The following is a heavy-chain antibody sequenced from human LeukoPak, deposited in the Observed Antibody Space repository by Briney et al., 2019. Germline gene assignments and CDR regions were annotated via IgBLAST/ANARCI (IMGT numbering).Heavy chain of an antibody. D-gene: IGHD3-3*01. Sequence: KPSETLSLTCAVYGGSSSGYYWSWIRQPPGKGLEWIGEINHSGSTNYNPSLKSRVTISVDTSKNQFSLKLSSVTAADTAVYYCARGWYYDFWSGILRGAFDYWGQGTLVTVSS. CDR2: INHSGST. J-gene: IGHJ4*02. CDR1: GGSSSGYY. V-gene: IGHV4-34*01. CDR3: ARGWYYDFWSGILRGAFDY.